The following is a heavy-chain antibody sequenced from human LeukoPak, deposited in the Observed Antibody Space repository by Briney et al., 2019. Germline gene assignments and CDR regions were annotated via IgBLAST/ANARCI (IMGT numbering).Heavy chain of an antibody. D-gene: IGHD1-26*01. CDR2: IRGDGSLL. J-gene: IGHJ4*02. CDR3: ARDEVGAPPIDY. CDR1: GFDFSSHW. V-gene: IGHV3-74*01. Sequence: GGSLRLSCEAAGFDFSSHWMHWVRHAPGKGLVWISNIRGDGSLLGYADSVKGRFTVSRDNAKNTLFLHMTSLRAEDTAVYYCARDEVGAPPIDYWGQGALVTVSS.